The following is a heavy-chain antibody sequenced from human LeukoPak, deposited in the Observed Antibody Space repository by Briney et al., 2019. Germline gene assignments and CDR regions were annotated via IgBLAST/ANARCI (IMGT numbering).Heavy chain of an antibody. J-gene: IGHJ6*04. CDR3: AELGITMIGGV. D-gene: IGHD3-10*02. CDR2: INWDGGST. V-gene: IGHV3-43D*04. Sequence: GGSLRLSCAASGFMFDDHAMHWVRQAPGKGLEWVSFINWDGGSTYYGDSVKGRFTISRDNAKNSLYLQMNSLRAEDTAVYYCAELGITMIGGVWGKGTTVTISS. CDR1: GFMFDDHA.